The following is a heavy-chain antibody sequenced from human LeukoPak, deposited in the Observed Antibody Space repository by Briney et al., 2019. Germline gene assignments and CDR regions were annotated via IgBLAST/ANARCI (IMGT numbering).Heavy chain of an antibody. CDR1: GSIFTSYW. J-gene: IGHJ4*02. D-gene: IGHD3-9*01. V-gene: IGHV5-51*01. CDR2: IYPGDSDT. CDR3: ARLLAGDDY. Sequence: KGGASLQISCKGSGSIFTSYWIGWVRPVPGKGLEWMGIIYPGDSDTRYSPSFQGQVTISADKYTSTAYLQWSSLKASDTAMYYCARLLAGDDYWGQGTLVTVSS.